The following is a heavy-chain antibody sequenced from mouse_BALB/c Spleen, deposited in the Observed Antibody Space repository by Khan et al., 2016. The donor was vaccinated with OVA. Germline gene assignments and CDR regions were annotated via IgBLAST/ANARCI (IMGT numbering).Heavy chain of an antibody. CDR2: INTYTGEP. CDR3: ARSASYWFFDV. V-gene: IGHV9-3-1*01. CDR1: GYTFTNYG. J-gene: IGHJ1*01. D-gene: IGHD6-1*01. Sequence: QIQLVQSGPELKKPGETVKISCKASGYTFTNYGMNWVKQAPGKGLKWMGWINTYTGEPTYAADFKGRFAFSLETYANTAYLQINNRKNEDTATYFCARSASYWFFDVWGAGTTVTVSS.